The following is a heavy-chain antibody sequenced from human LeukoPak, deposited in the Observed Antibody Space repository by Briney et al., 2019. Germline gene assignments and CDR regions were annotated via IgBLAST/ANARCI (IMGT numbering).Heavy chain of an antibody. V-gene: IGHV3-21*01. CDR2: ISSKSSYI. CDR3: ARDGRARFGETFYYYYYYMDV. J-gene: IGHJ6*03. Sequence: GGSLRLSCAASGFTFSSYSMNWVRQALGKGLEWVSSISSKSSYIYYADSVKGRFTISRDNAKSSLFLQVNSLRAEDTAVHYCARDGRARFGETFYYYYYYMDVWGKGTTVTVSS. D-gene: IGHD3-10*01. CDR1: GFTFSSYS.